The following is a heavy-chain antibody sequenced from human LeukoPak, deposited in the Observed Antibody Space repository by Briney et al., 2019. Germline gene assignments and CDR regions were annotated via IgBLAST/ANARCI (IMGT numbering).Heavy chain of an antibody. CDR2: IIWNSDNI. D-gene: IGHD4-17*01. CDR3: AKDWAATVRGTDY. J-gene: IGHJ4*02. Sequence: RGGSLTLSCAASGFTFDDYAMHWVRQAPGRGLEWVSGIIWNSDNIGYADSVKGRFTLSRDNAKNSLYLQMNSLRAEDTALYYCAKDWAATVRGTDYWGQGTLVTVSS. V-gene: IGHV3-9*01. CDR1: GFTFDDYA.